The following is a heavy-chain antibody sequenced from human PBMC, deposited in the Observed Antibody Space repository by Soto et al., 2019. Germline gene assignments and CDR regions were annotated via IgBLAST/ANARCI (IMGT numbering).Heavy chain of an antibody. CDR3: IQGASTAHQPLDS. Sequence: GGSLRLSCAASGFIFRNFGMHWVRRAPGKGLEWVATISGDGNDKYYPDSMKGRFTISRDNFNNTLYLQLNSLRPEDTAVYHCIQGASTAHQPLDSWGQGVLVTVSS. CDR2: ISGDGNDK. CDR1: GFIFRNFG. J-gene: IGHJ4*02. V-gene: IGHV3-30*03. D-gene: IGHD1-26*01.